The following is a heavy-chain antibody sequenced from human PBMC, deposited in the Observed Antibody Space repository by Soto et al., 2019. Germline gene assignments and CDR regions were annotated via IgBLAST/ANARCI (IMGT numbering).Heavy chain of an antibody. CDR1: GFTFKLYT. Sequence: EVQLVESGGGLVKPGGSLRLSCAASGFTFKLYTMHWVRQAPGKGLEWVSFCTPSSSSISYAYSVEGRFTISRDNARNSLYLQIHNLRAEDTAVYYCARDAASSLDHWGQGTLVTVSS. V-gene: IGHV3-21*01. J-gene: IGHJ4*02. CDR2: CTPSSSSI. CDR3: ARDAASSLDH. D-gene: IGHD6-13*01.